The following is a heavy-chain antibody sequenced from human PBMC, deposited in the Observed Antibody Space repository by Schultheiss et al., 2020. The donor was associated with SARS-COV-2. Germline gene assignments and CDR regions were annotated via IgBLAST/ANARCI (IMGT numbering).Heavy chain of an antibody. V-gene: IGHV3-11*01. CDR3: ARDEGRSSGWYWDY. Sequence: GGSLRLSCAASGFTVSSNYMSWVRQAPGKGLEWVSSISSSGSTIYYADSVKGRFTISRDNAKNSLYLQMNSLRAEDTAVYYCARDEGRSSGWYWDYWGQGTLVTVSS. J-gene: IGHJ4*02. D-gene: IGHD6-19*01. CDR1: GFTVSSNY. CDR2: ISSSGSTI.